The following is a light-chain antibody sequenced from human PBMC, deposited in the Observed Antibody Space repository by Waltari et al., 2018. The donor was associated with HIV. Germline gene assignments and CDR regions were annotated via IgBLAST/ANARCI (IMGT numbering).Light chain of an antibody. J-gene: IGKJ1*01. CDR1: QSISDW. CDR2: KAS. Sequence: DIQMTQSPSTLSASVGDRVTITCRASQSISDWLAWYQQKPGKAPKLLIYKASTLHSGVPSRFSGTGSGTEFTLTISSLQPDDFATYYCQQYNNYSTFGQGTQVEIK. V-gene: IGKV1-5*03. CDR3: QQYNNYST.